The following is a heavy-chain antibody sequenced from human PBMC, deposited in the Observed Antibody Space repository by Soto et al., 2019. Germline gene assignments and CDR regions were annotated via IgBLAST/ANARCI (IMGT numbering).Heavy chain of an antibody. Sequence: SETLSLTCTVSGGSISSSSYYWGWIRQPPGKGLEWIGSIYYSGSTYYNPSLKSRVTISVDTSKNQFSLKLSSVTAADTAVYYCARWIQLWPAPRFDYWGQATLVTVSS. V-gene: IGHV4-39*01. CDR1: GGSISSSSYY. D-gene: IGHD5-18*01. J-gene: IGHJ4*02. CDR2: IYYSGST. CDR3: ARWIQLWPAPRFDY.